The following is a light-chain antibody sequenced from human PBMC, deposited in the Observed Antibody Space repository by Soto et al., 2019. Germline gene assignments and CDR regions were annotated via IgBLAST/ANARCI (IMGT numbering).Light chain of an antibody. Sequence: IVLTQSPGTLSLSPGERATLSCRASQSVSSNSLVWYQQKPGQAPWLLIYGASNRATGIPGRISGGGSGTYFTRTISSLEPEDFAVDCSQQYCRSPPMYTFGQGTKLEIK. CDR2: GAS. CDR1: QSVSSNS. CDR3: QQYCRSPPMYT. J-gene: IGKJ2*01. V-gene: IGKV3-20*01.